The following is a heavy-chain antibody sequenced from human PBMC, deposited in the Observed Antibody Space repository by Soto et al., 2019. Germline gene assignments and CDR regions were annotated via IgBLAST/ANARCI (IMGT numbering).Heavy chain of an antibody. D-gene: IGHD2-2*01. CDR2: ISDSGST. V-gene: IGHV3-23*01. CDR1: GFSFNNYA. J-gene: IGHJ4*02. Sequence: EVQLLESGGGLVQPGGSLRLSCAASGFSFNNYAMNWVRQAPGQGLEWVSTISDSGSTYYADSVKGRFTISRDNSKNTLYLQMKSLRAEDTAVYFCAKDAGGHYCTPTSCLYFFHSWGRGTLVTVSS. CDR3: AKDAGGHYCTPTSCLYFFHS.